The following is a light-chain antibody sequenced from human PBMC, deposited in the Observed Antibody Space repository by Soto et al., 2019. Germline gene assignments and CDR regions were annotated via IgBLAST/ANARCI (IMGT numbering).Light chain of an antibody. V-gene: IGKV4-1*01. CDR2: WAS. CDR3: QQSYSTPRT. J-gene: IGKJ1*01. Sequence: DIVMTQSPDSLAVSLGERATINCKSSQSVLYSSSNQNYLAWYQQKPGQPPRLLIYWASTRESGVPDRFSGSGSGTDFTLTISSLQAEDVAVYYCQQSYSTPRTFGQGTKVEV. CDR1: QSVLYSSSNQNY.